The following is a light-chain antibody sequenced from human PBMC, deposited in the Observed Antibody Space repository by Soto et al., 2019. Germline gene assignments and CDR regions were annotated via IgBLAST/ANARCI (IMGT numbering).Light chain of an antibody. CDR2: AAS. CDR1: QTVSNNY. J-gene: IGKJ1*01. V-gene: IGKV3-20*01. Sequence: EIVLTQSPDTLSLSPGERATLSCRASQTVSNNYLAWYLQKPGQAPKVLIHAASGRTTDIPDRFRGSGSGTDFTLTITRLEPEDFAVYYCQQYGSSPWTFGQGTKVEIK. CDR3: QQYGSSPWT.